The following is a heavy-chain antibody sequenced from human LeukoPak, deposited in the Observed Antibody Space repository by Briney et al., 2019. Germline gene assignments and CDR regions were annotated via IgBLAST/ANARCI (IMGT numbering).Heavy chain of an antibody. V-gene: IGHV3-15*01. Sequence: PGGSLRLSCAASGFTFSDTWMSWVRQAPGKGLEWVGRIKRKTDSGTTDYAAPVKGRFTISRDDSKNTLYLHMNSLKTEDTAVYYCATELWFGERELDYWGQGTLVTVSS. CDR2: IKRKTDSGTT. CDR1: GFTFSDTW. J-gene: IGHJ4*02. D-gene: IGHD3-10*01. CDR3: ATELWFGERELDY.